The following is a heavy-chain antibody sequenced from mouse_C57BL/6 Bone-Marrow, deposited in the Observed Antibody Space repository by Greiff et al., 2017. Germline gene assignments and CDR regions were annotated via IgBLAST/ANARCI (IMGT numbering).Heavy chain of an antibody. V-gene: IGHV1-81*01. D-gene: IGHD2-4*01. CDR1: GYTFTSYG. Sequence: VKLQESGAELVRPGASVKLSCKASGYTFTSYGISWVKQSTGQGLEWIGEIYPRSGNTYYNEKFKGKGTLTADKSSSTAYMKLRSLTSEDTAVYFGAREGLYDCERYFDVWGTGTTVTVSS. J-gene: IGHJ1*03. CDR3: AREGLYDCERYFDV. CDR2: IYPRSGNT.